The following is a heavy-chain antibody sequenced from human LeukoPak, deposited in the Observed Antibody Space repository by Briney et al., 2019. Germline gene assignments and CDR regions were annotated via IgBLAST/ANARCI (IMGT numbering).Heavy chain of an antibody. CDR1: GYTFTDYY. CDR2: INPKGGGT. Sequence: ASVKVSCKASGYTFTDYYLHWVRQAPGQGLEWMGRINPKGGGTNYAQKFQGRVTMTRDTSISTAYMELSRLRSDDTAVYYRARGKPTTYYYGSGSYLSRQDAFDIWGQGTMVTVSS. J-gene: IGHJ3*02. CDR3: ARGKPTTYYYGSGSYLSRQDAFDI. D-gene: IGHD3-10*01. V-gene: IGHV1-2*06.